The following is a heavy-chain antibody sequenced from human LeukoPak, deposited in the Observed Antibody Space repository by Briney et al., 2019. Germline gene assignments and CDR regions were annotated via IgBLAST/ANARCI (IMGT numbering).Heavy chain of an antibody. CDR3: ATSVKYYYDTNDYPH. J-gene: IGHJ4*02. CDR1: GYTLTELS. CDR2: FDPEDGET. Sequence: ASVKVSCKVSGYTLTELSMHWVRQAPGKGLEWMGGFDPEDGETIYAQKFQGRVTMTEDTSTDTAYMELSSLRSEDTAVYYCATSVKYYYDTNDYPHWGQGTLVTVSS. V-gene: IGHV1-24*01. D-gene: IGHD3-22*01.